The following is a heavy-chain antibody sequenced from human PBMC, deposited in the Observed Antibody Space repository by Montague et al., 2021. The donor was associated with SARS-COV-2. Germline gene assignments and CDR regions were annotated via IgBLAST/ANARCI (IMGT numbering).Heavy chain of an antibody. Sequence: CAISGDSVSSNIPTRKWVRHSPSIGLEWLGRTYHRYKWYNDYAESVKSRITIDPDTSKHQFSLHLNSVTPEDTAVYYCARIPVGSKYYFDFWGQGTLVTVSS. CDR3: ARIPVGSKYYFDF. CDR2: TYHRYKWYN. D-gene: IGHD2-2*01. V-gene: IGHV6-1*01. J-gene: IGHJ4*02. CDR1: GDSVSSNIPT.